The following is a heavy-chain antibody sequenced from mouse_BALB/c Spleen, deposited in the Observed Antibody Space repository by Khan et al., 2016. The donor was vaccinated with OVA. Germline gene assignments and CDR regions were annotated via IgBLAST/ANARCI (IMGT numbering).Heavy chain of an antibody. CDR2: ISYSGVT. Sequence: EVQLVESGPGLVKPSQSLSLTCTVTGYSITSGYAWNWIWQFPGNKLEWMGYISYSGVTSYTPSLKSRISITRDTSKNQFFLQLNSVTTEDTATYYCARGNYYGYYFDYRGQGTTLTVSS. V-gene: IGHV3-2*02. J-gene: IGHJ2*01. CDR3: ARGNYYGYYFDY. CDR1: GYSITSGYA. D-gene: IGHD1-1*01.